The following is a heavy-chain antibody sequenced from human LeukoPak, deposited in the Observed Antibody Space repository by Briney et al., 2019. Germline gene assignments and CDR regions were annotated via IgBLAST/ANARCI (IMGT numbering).Heavy chain of an antibody. V-gene: IGHV4-61*02. J-gene: IGHJ4*02. CDR2: IYTSGST. Sequence: PSETLSLTFTVSGGSISSGSYYWSWIRQPAGKGLEWIGRIYTSGSTNYNPSLKSRVTISVDTSKNQFSLKLSSVTAADTAVYYCARYCSGGSCYYGAIDYWGQGTLVTVSS. CDR3: ARYCSGGSCYYGAIDY. CDR1: GGSISSGSYY. D-gene: IGHD2-15*01.